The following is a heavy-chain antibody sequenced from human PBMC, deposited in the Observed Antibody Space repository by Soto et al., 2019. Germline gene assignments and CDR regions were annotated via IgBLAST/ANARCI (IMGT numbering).Heavy chain of an antibody. D-gene: IGHD2-8*01. CDR3: ARGRRSLYASIPIDAFDI. CDR2: TYYRSKWYN. CDR1: GDSVSSNSAA. V-gene: IGHV6-1*01. J-gene: IGHJ3*02. Sequence: SQTLSLTCAISGDSVSSNSAAWNWIRQSPSRGLEWLGRTYYRSKWYNDYAVSVKSRITINPDTSKNQFSLQLNSVTPEDTAVYYCARGRRSLYASIPIDAFDIWGQGTMVTVSS.